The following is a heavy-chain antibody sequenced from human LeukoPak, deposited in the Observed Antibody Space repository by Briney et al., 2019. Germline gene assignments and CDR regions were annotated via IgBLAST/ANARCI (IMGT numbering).Heavy chain of an antibody. V-gene: IGHV1-8*02. J-gene: IGHJ3*02. D-gene: IGHD3-10*01. CDR1: GYTFTDYY. CDR3: ARVNTYYYGSGVSRAFHM. CDR2: MNPNSGNT. Sequence: GASVKVSCKASGYTFTDYYMHWVRQAPGQGLEWMGWMNPNSGNTGYAQKFQGRVNMTRNISTGTAYMELSSLKSEDTTVYYCARVNTYYYGSGVSRAFHMWGQGTMVTVSS.